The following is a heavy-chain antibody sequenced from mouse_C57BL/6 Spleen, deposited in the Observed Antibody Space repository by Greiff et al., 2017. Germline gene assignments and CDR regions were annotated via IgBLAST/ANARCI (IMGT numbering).Heavy chain of an antibody. Sequence: QVQLQQSGAELVRPGASVTLSCKASGYTFTDYEMHWVKQTPVHGLEGIGAIDPETGGTAYNQKFKGKAILTADKSSSTAYMELRSLTSEDSAVYYCTSRGYAMDYWGQGTPVTVSS. CDR1: GYTFTDYE. V-gene: IGHV1-15*01. J-gene: IGHJ4*01. CDR2: IDPETGGT. CDR3: TSRGYAMDY.